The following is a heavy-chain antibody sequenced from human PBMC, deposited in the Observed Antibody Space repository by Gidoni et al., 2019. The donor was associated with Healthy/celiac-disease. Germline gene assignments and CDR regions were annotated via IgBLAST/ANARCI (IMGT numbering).Heavy chain of an antibody. CDR2: IWYDGSNK. CDR1: GFTFSSYG. CDR3: ARDHPDYGDKAYFDY. Sequence: ASGGGVVQPGRSLRLSCAASGFTFSSYGMHWVRQAPGKGLEWVAVIWYDGSNKYYADSVKGRFTISRDNSKNTLYLQMNSLRAEDTAVYYCARDHPDYGDKAYFDYWGQGTLVTVSS. V-gene: IGHV3-33*01. D-gene: IGHD4-17*01. J-gene: IGHJ4*02.